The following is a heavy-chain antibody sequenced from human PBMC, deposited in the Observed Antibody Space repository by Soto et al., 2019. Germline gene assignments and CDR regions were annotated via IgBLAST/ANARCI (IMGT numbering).Heavy chain of an antibody. V-gene: IGHV1-3*04. Sequence: ASVKVSCKTSGGTFSSYAISWVRQAPGQGLEWMGGINTGKGNTKYSQKFQGRVTITRDTSASTAYMELSSLRSEDTAVYYCARAGDDCSAASCYMIDYWGQGTLVTVSS. CDR1: GGTFSSYA. D-gene: IGHD2-2*02. CDR3: ARAGDDCSAASCYMIDY. CDR2: INTGKGNT. J-gene: IGHJ4*02.